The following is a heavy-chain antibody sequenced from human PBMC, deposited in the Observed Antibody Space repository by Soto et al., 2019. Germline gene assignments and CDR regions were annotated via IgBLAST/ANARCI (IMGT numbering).Heavy chain of an antibody. CDR2: FGAYNGNT. CDR3: ARGIVVVPAETADYYYYYYMDV. J-gene: IGHJ6*03. V-gene: IGHV1-24*01. D-gene: IGHD2-2*01. CDR1: GYTLTELS. Sequence: GASVKVSCKVSGYTLTELSIHWVRQAPGKGLEWMGGFGAYNGNTNYAQKLQGRVTMTTDTSTDTAYMELRSLRSDDTAVYYCARGIVVVPAETADYYYYYYMDVWGKGTTVTVS.